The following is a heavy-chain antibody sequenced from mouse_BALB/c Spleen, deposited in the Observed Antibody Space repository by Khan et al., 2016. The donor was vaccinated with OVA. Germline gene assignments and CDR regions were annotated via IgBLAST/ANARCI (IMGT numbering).Heavy chain of an antibody. CDR3: TRSGYSNPFAY. J-gene: IGHJ3*01. Sequence: QVQLQQSGAELVKPGASVRLSCKASGYTFSSYYMYWVKQRPGQGLEWIGGINPSNGGTNFNEKFKTKATLTADKSSSPAYMQLSGLTSEDSAVYYCTRSGYSNPFAYWGQGTLVTVSA. D-gene: IGHD3-2*02. CDR2: INPSNGGT. CDR1: GYTFSSYY. V-gene: IGHV1S81*02.